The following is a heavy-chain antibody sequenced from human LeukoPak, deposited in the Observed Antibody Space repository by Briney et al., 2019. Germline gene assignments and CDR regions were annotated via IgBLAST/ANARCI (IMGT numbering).Heavy chain of an antibody. CDR3: GSYESAIVVIDS. Sequence: PGGSLRLSCAASGFTFSNYAMHWVRQAPGKGLEWVAVISYDGSNKYYADSVKGRFTVSRDNSKNTLYLQMNSLRVEDTALYYCGSYESAIVVIDSWGQGTLVTVSS. V-gene: IGHV3-30-3*01. D-gene: IGHD3-16*02. J-gene: IGHJ4*02. CDR1: GFTFSNYA. CDR2: ISYDGSNK.